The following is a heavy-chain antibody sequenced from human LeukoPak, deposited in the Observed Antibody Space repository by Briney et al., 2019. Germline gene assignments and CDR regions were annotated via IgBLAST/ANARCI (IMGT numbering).Heavy chain of an antibody. CDR1: GFTFSRHG. Sequence: AGSLRLSCAASGFTFSRHGMHWVRQAPGKGLEWVAFIRYDGSEKYYADSVKGRFTISRDNSENTLYLQMNSLRAEDTALYYCARDQPDSTGYSPFDSWGQGTLVTVSS. D-gene: IGHD3-22*01. V-gene: IGHV3-30*02. CDR2: IRYDGSEK. CDR3: ARDQPDSTGYSPFDS. J-gene: IGHJ4*02.